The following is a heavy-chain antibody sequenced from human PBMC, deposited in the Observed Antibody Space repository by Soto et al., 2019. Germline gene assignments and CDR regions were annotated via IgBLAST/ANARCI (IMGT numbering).Heavy chain of an antibody. CDR2: INAGNGNT. CDR3: ARGPYYYDSSGYIDEDY. D-gene: IGHD3-22*01. J-gene: IGHJ4*02. V-gene: IGHV1-3*01. Sequence: ASVKVSCKASGYTFTSYAMHWVRQAPGQRLEWMGWINAGNGNTKYSQKFQGRVTITRDTSASTAYMELSSLRSEDTAVYYCARGPYYYDSSGYIDEDYWGQGTLVTVSS. CDR1: GYTFTSYA.